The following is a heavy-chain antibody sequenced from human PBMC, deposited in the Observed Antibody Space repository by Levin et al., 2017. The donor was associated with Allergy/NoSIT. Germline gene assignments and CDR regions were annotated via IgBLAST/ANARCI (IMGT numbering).Heavy chain of an antibody. D-gene: IGHD4-17*01. CDR2: IYSGGST. CDR1: GFTVSRKY. Sequence: ASVKVSCAASGFTVSRKYMSWVRQAPGKGLEWVSVIYSGGSTYYADSVKGRFTISRDNSKNTLYLQMNSLRAEDTAVYYCAGALRDDYGDYFDYWGQGTLVTVSS. J-gene: IGHJ4*02. V-gene: IGHV3-66*01. CDR3: AGALRDDYGDYFDY.